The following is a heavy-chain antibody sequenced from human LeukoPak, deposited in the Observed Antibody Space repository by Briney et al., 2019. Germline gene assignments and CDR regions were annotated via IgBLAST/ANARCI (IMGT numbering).Heavy chain of an antibody. D-gene: IGHD5-18*01. CDR1: GGSISSGSYY. V-gene: IGHV4-61*02. Sequence: SQTLSFTCTVSGGSISSGSYYWSWIRQPAGKGLEWIGRIYTSGSTNYNPSLKSRVTISVDTSKNQFSLKLSSVTAADTAVYYCARVWDVGYSYGPFDIWGQGTMVTVSS. CDR3: ARVWDVGYSYGPFDI. J-gene: IGHJ3*02. CDR2: IYTSGST.